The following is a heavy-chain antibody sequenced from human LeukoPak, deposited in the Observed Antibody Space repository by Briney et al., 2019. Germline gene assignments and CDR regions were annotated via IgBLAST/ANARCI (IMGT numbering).Heavy chain of an antibody. CDR2: ISAYNGNT. CDR1: GYTFTSYG. CDR3: AREGYGGSTMDYYYYGMDV. D-gene: IGHD4-23*01. Sequence: ASVKVSCKASGYTFTSYGISWARQPPGQGLEWMGWISAYNGNTNYAQKLQGRVTMTTDTSTSTAYMELRSLRSDDTAVYYCAREGYGGSTMDYYYYGMDVWGQGTTVTVSS. V-gene: IGHV1-18*01. J-gene: IGHJ6*02.